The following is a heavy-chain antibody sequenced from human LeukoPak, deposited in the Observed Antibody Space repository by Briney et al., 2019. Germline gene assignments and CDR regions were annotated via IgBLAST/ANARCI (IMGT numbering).Heavy chain of an antibody. CDR2: IYPADSDT. J-gene: IGHJ5*02. CDR1: GYSITSYW. Sequence: GESLKISCKGSGYSITSYWIAWVRQMPGKGLEWIGIIYPADSDTRYSPSFQGQVTISADKSISTAYLQWSSLKASDTAMYYCARGLWGSCSSTSCYYFDPWGQGTLVTVSS. D-gene: IGHD2-2*01. V-gene: IGHV5-51*01. CDR3: ARGLWGSCSSTSCYYFDP.